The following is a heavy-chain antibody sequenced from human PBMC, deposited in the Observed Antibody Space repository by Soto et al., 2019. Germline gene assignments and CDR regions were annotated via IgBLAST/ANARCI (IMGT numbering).Heavy chain of an antibody. D-gene: IGHD1-26*01. CDR2: IIPIFGTA. J-gene: IGHJ6*02. Sequence: QVQLVQSGAEVKKPGSSVKVSCKASGGTFSSYAISWVRQAPGQGLEWMGGIIPIFGTANYAQKFQGRVTITADESTSTAYMELSSLRSEDTAVYYCARDAGWELLPYYYGIDVWGQGTTVTVSS. CDR1: GGTFSSYA. CDR3: ARDAGWELLPYYYGIDV. V-gene: IGHV1-69*01.